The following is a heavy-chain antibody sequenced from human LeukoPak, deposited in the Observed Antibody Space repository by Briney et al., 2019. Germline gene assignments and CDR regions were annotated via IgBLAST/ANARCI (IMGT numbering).Heavy chain of an antibody. Sequence: ASVKVSSKASGYTFTSYGISWVRQAPGQGLEWMGWISAYNGNTNYAQKLQGRVTMTTDTSTSTAYMELRSLRSDDTAAYYCARDLRSIAARPFDYCGQGTLVTVSP. J-gene: IGHJ4*02. V-gene: IGHV1-18*01. D-gene: IGHD6-6*01. CDR3: ARDLRSIAARPFDY. CDR2: ISAYNGNT. CDR1: GYTFTSYG.